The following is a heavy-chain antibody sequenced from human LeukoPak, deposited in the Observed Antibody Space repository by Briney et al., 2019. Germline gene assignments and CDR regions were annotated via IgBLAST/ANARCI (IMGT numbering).Heavy chain of an antibody. Sequence: GGSLRLSCAGSGFTFSTYAMSWVRQAPGKGLEWVSSISDNGYTTYYADSVRGWFTISRDNSKNTVYLQMIGLRGEDTAVYFCAKYYYDSSGYYDAAPLDSWGQGTLVTVFS. CDR3: AKYYYDSSGYYDAAPLDS. V-gene: IGHV3-23*01. J-gene: IGHJ4*02. CDR2: ISDNGYTT. D-gene: IGHD3-22*01. CDR1: GFTFSTYA.